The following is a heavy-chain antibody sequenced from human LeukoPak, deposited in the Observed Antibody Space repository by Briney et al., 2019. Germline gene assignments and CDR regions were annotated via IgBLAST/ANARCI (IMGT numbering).Heavy chain of an antibody. CDR3: ARESIDRSLTNDY. D-gene: IGHD3-16*02. Sequence: SETPSLTCTVSGYSISSGYYWGWIRQPPGKGLEWIGSIYHSGSTYYNPSLKSRVTISVDTSKNQFSLKLSSVTAADTAVYYCARESIDRSLTNDYWGQGTLVTVSS. J-gene: IGHJ4*02. CDR2: IYHSGST. V-gene: IGHV4-38-2*02. CDR1: GYSISSGYY.